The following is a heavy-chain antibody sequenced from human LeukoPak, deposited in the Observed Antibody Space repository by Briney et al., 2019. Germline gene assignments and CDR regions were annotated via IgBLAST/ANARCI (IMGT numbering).Heavy chain of an antibody. Sequence: GASVKVSCKASGYTFTSYYIHWVRQAPGQGLEWMGWINPNSGATNYAQKFQGRVTMTRDTSISTVYMELSRLRSDDTAVYYCTRGGPEGSGYSYGSHDYWGQGTLVTVSS. CDR3: TRGGPEGSGYSYGSHDY. CDR1: GYTFTSYY. J-gene: IGHJ4*02. CDR2: INPNSGAT. V-gene: IGHV1-2*02. D-gene: IGHD5-18*01.